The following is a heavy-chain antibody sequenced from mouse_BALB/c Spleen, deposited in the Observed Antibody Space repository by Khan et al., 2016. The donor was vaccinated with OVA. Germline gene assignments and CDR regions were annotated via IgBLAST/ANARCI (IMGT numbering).Heavy chain of an antibody. CDR3: ARRTTAYAMDY. V-gene: IGHV1-4*01. J-gene: IGHJ4*01. Sequence: QVQLQQSGAEPARPGASVKMSCTASGYTFTSNTMHWVKQRPGQGLEWIGYINPRSGYTNYNQKFNDKATLTEDKSSSTAYMQLSSLTSEDSAVSYCARRTTAYAMDYWGQGTSVTVSS. CDR1: GYTFTSNT. D-gene: IGHD1-2*01. CDR2: INPRSGYT.